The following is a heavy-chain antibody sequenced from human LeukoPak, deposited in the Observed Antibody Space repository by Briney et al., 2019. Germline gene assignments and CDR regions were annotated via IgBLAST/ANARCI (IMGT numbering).Heavy chain of an antibody. CDR2: IWYDGSNK. V-gene: IGHV3-33*03. J-gene: IGHJ6*02. D-gene: IGHD3-10*01. Sequence: PGRSLRLSCAASGFTFSSYGMHWVRQAPGKGLEWVAVIWYDGSNKYYADSVKGRFTISRDNAKNSLFLQMNSLRAEDTAVYYCAIPPLSGSGSSRPLAGVDVWGQGTTVTVSS. CDR3: AIPPLSGSGSSRPLAGVDV. CDR1: GFTFSSYG.